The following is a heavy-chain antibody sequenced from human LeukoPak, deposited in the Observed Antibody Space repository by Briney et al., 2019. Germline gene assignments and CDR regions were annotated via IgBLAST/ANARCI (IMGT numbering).Heavy chain of an antibody. Sequence: GGSLRLSCAASGFTFSSYAMSWVRQAPGKGLEWVSTVSATDGATFYAESVKGRFTISRDDSKNTLYLQMNSLRGEDTAIYFCAKFALQSDPFDYWGQGSLVTVSS. D-gene: IGHD6-19*01. CDR1: GFTFSSYA. J-gene: IGHJ4*02. V-gene: IGHV3-23*01. CDR2: VSATDGAT. CDR3: AKFALQSDPFDY.